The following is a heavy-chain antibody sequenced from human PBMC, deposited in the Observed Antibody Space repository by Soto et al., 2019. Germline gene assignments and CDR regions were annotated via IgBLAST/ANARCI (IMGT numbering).Heavy chain of an antibody. CDR3: ARPLAVTTLGYYYYGMDA. CDR2: ISSSSSYI. J-gene: IGHJ6*02. CDR1: GFTFSSYN. D-gene: IGHD4-17*01. V-gene: IGHV3-21*01. Sequence: XGSLCLSCAASGFTFSSYNKNMVRQAPGRGQVWVSSISSSSSYIYYADSVKGRFTISRDNAKNSLYLQMNSLRAEDTAVYYCARPLAVTTLGYYYYGMDAWGQGPTVTVSS.